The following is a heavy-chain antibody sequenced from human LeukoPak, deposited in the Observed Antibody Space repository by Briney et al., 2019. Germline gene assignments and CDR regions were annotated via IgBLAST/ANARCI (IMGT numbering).Heavy chain of an antibody. V-gene: IGHV3-21*01. CDR1: GFTFTSYG. D-gene: IGHD3-10*01. CDR2: IDTSGSYI. J-gene: IGHJ3*02. CDR3: ARGRSITLLRGVAMSDGFDI. Sequence: GESLKISCTAPGFTFTSYGMNWVRQAPGKGLEWVSFIDTSGSYIYYGDSLKGRVTISRDNAKNSLYLQMNGLRAEDTAVYYCARGRSITLLRGVAMSDGFDIWGQGAMVTVSS.